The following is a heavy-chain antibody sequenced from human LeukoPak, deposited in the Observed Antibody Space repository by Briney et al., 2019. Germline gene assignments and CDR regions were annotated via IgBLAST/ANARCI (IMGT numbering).Heavy chain of an antibody. CDR2: MNPNSGNR. V-gene: IGHV1-8*01. J-gene: IGHJ4*02. CDR1: GYTFTNYD. Sequence: ASVKVSCKASGYTFTNYDINWVRQATGQGLEWMGWMNPNSGNRGYAQKFQGRVTMTMNTSIRTACMELSSLRSDDTAVYYCARAWGDLDYWGQGTLVTVSS. CDR3: ARAWGDLDY. D-gene: IGHD7-27*01.